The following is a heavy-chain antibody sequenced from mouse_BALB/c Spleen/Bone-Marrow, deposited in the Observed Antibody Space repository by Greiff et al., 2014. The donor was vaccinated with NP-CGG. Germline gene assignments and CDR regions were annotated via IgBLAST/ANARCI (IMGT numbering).Heavy chain of an antibody. CDR2: IWAGGST. D-gene: IGHD1-1*01. V-gene: IGHV2-9*02. CDR1: GFSLTSYG. J-gene: IGHJ4*01. CDR3: ARVYGSSYDPYYYAMDY. Sequence: QVQLKQSGPGLVAPSQSLSITCTVSGFSLTSYGVYWARQPPGKGLEWLGVIWAGGSTNYNSALMSRLSISKDNSKSQVFLKMNGLQTDDTAMYYCARVYGSSYDPYYYAMDYWGQGTSVTVSS.